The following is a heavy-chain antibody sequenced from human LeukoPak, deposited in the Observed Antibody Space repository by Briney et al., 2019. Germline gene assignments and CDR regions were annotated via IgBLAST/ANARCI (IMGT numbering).Heavy chain of an antibody. V-gene: IGHV4-59*01. CDR1: GGSISSYY. Sequence: KPSETLSLTCTVSGGSISSYYWSWIRQPRGKGLEWIGYIYDSGSTNHNTSLKSRVIISRDTSKNQFSLKLSSVTAADTAVYYCARMKDWENAFDIWGQGTMVTVS. CDR3: ARMKDWENAFDI. D-gene: IGHD1-26*01. CDR2: IYDSGST. J-gene: IGHJ3*02.